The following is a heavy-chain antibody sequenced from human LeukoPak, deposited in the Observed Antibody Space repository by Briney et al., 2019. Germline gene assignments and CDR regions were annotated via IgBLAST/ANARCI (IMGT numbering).Heavy chain of an antibody. CDR1: GFTFSSYA. Sequence: GGSLRLSCAASGFTFSSYAMHWVRQAPGKGVEWVAVISYDGSNKYYADSVKGRFTISRDNSKNTLYLQMNSLRAEDTAVYYCAKATGIAVALDYWGQGTLVTVSS. V-gene: IGHV3-30*04. J-gene: IGHJ4*02. CDR2: ISYDGSNK. D-gene: IGHD6-19*01. CDR3: AKATGIAVALDY.